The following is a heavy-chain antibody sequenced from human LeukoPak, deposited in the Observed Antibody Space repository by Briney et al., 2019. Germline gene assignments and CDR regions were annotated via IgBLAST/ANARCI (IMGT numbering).Heavy chain of an antibody. D-gene: IGHD3-10*01. Sequence: PSETLSLTCTVSGGSISSSNYYWGWFRQPPGKGLEWIGSIYYSGSTYNNPSLKRRVTMSLDTSKNQFSLRLSSVTAADTAVYYCARGSRPNYPLDYWGQGTLVTVSS. J-gene: IGHJ4*02. CDR1: GGSISSSNYY. CDR3: ARGSRPNYPLDY. V-gene: IGHV4-39*01. CDR2: IYYSGST.